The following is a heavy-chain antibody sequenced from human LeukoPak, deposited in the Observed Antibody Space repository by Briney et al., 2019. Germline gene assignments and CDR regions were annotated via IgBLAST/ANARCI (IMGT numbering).Heavy chain of an antibody. D-gene: IGHD3-22*01. CDR3: ARGATYYYDSSGHSNSDDAFDI. J-gene: IGHJ3*02. CDR2: IYTSGST. V-gene: IGHV4-61*02. CDR1: GGSISSGSYY. Sequence: SQTLSLTCTVSGGSISSGSYYCSWIRQPDGKGLEWIGRIYTSGSTNYNPSLKSRVTISVDTSKNQFSLKLSSVTAADTAVYYCARGATYYYDSSGHSNSDDAFDIWGQGTMVTVSS.